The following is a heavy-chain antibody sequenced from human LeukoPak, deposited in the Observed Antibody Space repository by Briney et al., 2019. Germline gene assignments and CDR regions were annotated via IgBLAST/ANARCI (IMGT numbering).Heavy chain of an antibody. CDR1: GGSISSGGYY. D-gene: IGHD2-2*01. Sequence: SETLSLTCTVSGGSISSGGYYWSWIRQHPGKGLEWIGYIYYSGSTYYNPSLKSRVTISVDTSKNQLSLKLSSVTAADTAVYYCARGYCSSTSCYSRDINWFDPWGQGTLVTVSS. CDR3: ARGYCSSTSCYSRDINWFDP. CDR2: IYYSGST. V-gene: IGHV4-31*03. J-gene: IGHJ5*02.